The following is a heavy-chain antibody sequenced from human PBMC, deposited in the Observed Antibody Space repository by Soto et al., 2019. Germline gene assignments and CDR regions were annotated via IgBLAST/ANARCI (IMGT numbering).Heavy chain of an antibody. Sequence: GGSLRLSCAASGFTFSSYCMHWVRQAPGKGLEWVAVIWYDGSNKYYADSVKGRFTISRDNSKNTLYLQMNSLRAEDTAVYYCARDHQQLSWRTRVLVDYWGQGTLVTVSS. CDR3: ARDHQQLSWRTRVLVDY. D-gene: IGHD6-13*01. J-gene: IGHJ4*02. CDR2: IWYDGSNK. CDR1: GFTFSSYC. V-gene: IGHV3-33*01.